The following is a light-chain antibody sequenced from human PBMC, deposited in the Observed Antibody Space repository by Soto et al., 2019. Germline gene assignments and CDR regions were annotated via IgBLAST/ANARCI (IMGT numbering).Light chain of an antibody. CDR3: NSYTTSNTFV. J-gene: IGLJ1*01. CDR1: SXDIGAHNF. Sequence: QSALTQPASVSGSPGQAITVSCSGTSXDIGAHNFVSWYQQHPGKAPKLIIYEVINRPSGVSDRFSGSKSGNTASLTISGLQSEDEADYYCNSYTTSNTFVFGSGTKVTVL. CDR2: EVI. V-gene: IGLV2-14*03.